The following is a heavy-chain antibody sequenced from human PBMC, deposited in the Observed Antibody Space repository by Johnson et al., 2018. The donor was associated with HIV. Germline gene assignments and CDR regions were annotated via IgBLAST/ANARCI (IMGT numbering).Heavy chain of an antibody. CDR2: ISYDGSNK. CDR1: GFIFDDYA. Sequence: VQLVESGGGLVQPGRSLRLSCVASGFIFDDYAMHWVRQAPGKGLEWVAVISYDGSNKYYADSLKGRFAISRDNSRNTLDLRMDSLRVEDTAVYYCAREAYYARAFDLWGQGTMVTVSS. D-gene: IGHD3-3*01. V-gene: IGHV3-30*03. CDR3: AREAYYARAFDL. J-gene: IGHJ3*01.